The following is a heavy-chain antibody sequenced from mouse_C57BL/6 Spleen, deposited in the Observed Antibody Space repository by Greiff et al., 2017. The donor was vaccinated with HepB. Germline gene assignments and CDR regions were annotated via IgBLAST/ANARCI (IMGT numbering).Heavy chain of an antibody. D-gene: IGHD1-1*01. CDR3: ARSRITTVVVDAMDY. CDR1: GYTFTSYW. J-gene: IGHJ4*01. V-gene: IGHV1-59*01. CDR2: IDPSDSYT. Sequence: QVHVKQSGAELVRPGTSVKLSCKASGYTFTSYWMHWVKQRPGQGLEWIGVIDPSDSYTNYNQKFKGKATLTVDTSSSTAYMQLSSLTSEDSAVYYCARSRITTVVVDAMDYWGQGTSVTVSS.